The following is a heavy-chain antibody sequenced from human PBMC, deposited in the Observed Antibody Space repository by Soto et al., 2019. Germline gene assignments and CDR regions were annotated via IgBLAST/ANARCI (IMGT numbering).Heavy chain of an antibody. J-gene: IGHJ5*02. CDR1: GGSISSYY. CDR2: IYYSGST. V-gene: IGHV4-59*01. CDR3: ARDGRSSSWYSWFDP. Sequence: PSETLSLTCTVSGGSISSYYWSWIRQPPGKGLEWIGYIYYSGSTNYNPSLKSRVTISVDTSKNQFSLKLSSVTAADTAVYYCARDGRSSSWYSWFDPWGQGTLVTVSS. D-gene: IGHD6-13*01.